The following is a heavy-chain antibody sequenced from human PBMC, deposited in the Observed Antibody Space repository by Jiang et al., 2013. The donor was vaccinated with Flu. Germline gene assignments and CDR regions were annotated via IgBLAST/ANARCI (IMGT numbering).Heavy chain of an antibody. CDR2: IDWDDDK. V-gene: IGHV2-70*01. D-gene: IGHD3-22*01. CDR1: GFSLNTSGMC. CDR3: ARMRYFYDSSGPERVFDY. J-gene: IGHJ4*02. Sequence: KPTQTLTLTCTFSGFSLNTSGMCVSWIRQPPGKALEWLAFIDWDDDKYYSTSLKTRLTISKDTSKNQVVLTMTNMDPVDTATYYCARMRYFYDSSGPERVFDYWGQGTLITVSS.